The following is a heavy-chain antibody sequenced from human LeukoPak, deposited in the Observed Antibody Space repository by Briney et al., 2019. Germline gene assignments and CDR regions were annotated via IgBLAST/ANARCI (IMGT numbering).Heavy chain of an antibody. CDR3: AKESSGWYYGMDV. J-gene: IGHJ6*02. V-gene: IGHV3-9*01. D-gene: IGHD6-19*01. CDR2: ISWNSGSI. Sequence: GGSLRLSCAASGFTFDDYAMHWVRQAPGKGLEWVSGISWNSGSIGYVDSVKGRFTISRDNAKNSLYLQMNSLRAEDTALYYCAKESSGWYYGMDVWGQGTTVTVSS. CDR1: GFTFDDYA.